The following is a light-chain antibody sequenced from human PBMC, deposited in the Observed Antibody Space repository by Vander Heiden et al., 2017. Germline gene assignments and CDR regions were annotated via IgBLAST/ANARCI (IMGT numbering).Light chain of an antibody. J-gene: IGKJ2*01. CDR3: QQSYTIPLT. Sequence: DIQMTQSPSSLSASVGDRVTITCRASQSIASFLNWYQQKPGKAPNLLIYDASTLQSGVPSRFTAIGSGTEFTLTISSLQPEDFATYYCQQSYTIPLTFGQGTKLEIK. CDR1: QSIASF. V-gene: IGKV1-39*01. CDR2: DAS.